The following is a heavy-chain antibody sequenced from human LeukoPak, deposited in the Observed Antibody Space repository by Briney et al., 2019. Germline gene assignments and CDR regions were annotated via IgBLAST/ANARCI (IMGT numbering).Heavy chain of an antibody. CDR2: IYYNGST. D-gene: IGHD4-11*01. CDR3: ARHVYDYSNQKNNWFDP. Sequence: PSETLSLTCTVSGGAIRSSSYYWGWIRQPPGKGLGWIGSIYYNGSTYYNPSLKSRVTISVDTSKNQFSLKLSSVTAADAAVYYCARHVYDYSNQKNNWFDPWGQGTLVTVSS. J-gene: IGHJ5*02. V-gene: IGHV4-39*01. CDR1: GGAIRSSSYY.